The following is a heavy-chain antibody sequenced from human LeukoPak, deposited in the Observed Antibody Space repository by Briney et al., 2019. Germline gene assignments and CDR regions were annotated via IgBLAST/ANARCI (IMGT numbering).Heavy chain of an antibody. CDR2: ISGSGGST. Sequence: GGSLRLSCAASGFTFSTYPMNWVRQAPGKGLEWVSAISGSGGSTYYADSVKGRFTISRDNSKNTLYLQMNSLRAEDTAVYYCAKAELRYFDWLLYGLDYWGQGTLVTVSS. D-gene: IGHD3-9*01. V-gene: IGHV3-23*01. J-gene: IGHJ4*02. CDR3: AKAELRYFDWLLYGLDY. CDR1: GFTFSTYP.